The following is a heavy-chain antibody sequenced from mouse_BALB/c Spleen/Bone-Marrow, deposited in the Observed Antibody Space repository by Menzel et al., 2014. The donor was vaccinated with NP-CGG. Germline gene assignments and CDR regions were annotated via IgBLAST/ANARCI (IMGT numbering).Heavy chain of an antibody. V-gene: IGHV5-6-2*01. D-gene: IGHD4-1*01. J-gene: IGHJ2*01. Sequence: EVKLMESGGGLVKLGGSLKLSCAASGFTFSSYYMSWVRQTPEKRLELVAAINSNGGSTYYPDTVKGRFTISRDNAKNTLYLQMSSLKSEDTALYYCARRGWDGYFDYWGQGTTLTVSS. CDR2: INSNGGST. CDR3: ARRGWDGYFDY. CDR1: GFTFSSYY.